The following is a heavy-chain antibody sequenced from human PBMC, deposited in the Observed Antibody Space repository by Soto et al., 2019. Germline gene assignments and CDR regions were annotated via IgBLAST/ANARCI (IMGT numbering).Heavy chain of an antibody. J-gene: IGHJ6*02. CDR2: ISYDGSNK. CDR1: GFTFSSYA. V-gene: IGHV3-30-3*01. CDR3: AREEVPAATGPAYGMDV. D-gene: IGHD2-2*01. Sequence: GGSLRLSCAASGFTFSSYAMHWVRQAPGKGLEWVAVISYDGSNKYYADSVKGRFTISRDNSKNTLYLQMNSLRAEDTAVYYCAREEVPAATGPAYGMDVWGQGTTVTVSS.